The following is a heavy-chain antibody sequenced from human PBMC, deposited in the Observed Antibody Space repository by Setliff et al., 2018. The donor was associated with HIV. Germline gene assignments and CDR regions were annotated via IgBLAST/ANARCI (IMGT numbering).Heavy chain of an antibody. CDR1: GGSISSYY. Sequence: SETLSLTCTVSGGSISSYYWRWIRQPAGKGLEWIGRVSSRGATNYNPSLKSRVTVSVDTSKNQFTLKLTSVTASDTAVYYCARAAAGNTGPFDLWGQGSPVTVSS. CDR3: ARAAAGNTGPFDL. J-gene: IGHJ4*02. D-gene: IGHD4-17*01. CDR2: VSSRGAT. V-gene: IGHV4-4*07.